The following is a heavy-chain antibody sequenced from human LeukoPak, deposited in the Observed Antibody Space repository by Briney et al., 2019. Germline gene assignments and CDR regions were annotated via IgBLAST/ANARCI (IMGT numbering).Heavy chain of an antibody. D-gene: IGHD3-10*01. CDR3: AREYYYGSGSYYNAPVLAFDI. CDR2: ISAYNGNT. V-gene: IGHV1-18*01. J-gene: IGHJ3*02. CDR1: GGTFSSYA. Sequence: GASVKVSCKASGGTFSSYAISWVRQAPGQGLEWMGWISAYNGNTNYAQKLQGRVTMTTDTSTSTAYMELRSLRSDDTAVYYCAREYYYGSGSYYNAPVLAFDIWGQGTMVTVSS.